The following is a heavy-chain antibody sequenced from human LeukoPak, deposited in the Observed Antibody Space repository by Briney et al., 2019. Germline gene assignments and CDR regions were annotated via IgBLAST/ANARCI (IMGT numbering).Heavy chain of an antibody. CDR3: ASYRDEQWHNHDAFDI. CDR2: IIPILGIA. V-gene: IGHV1-69*04. Sequence: SVKVSCKASGGTFSSYAISWVRQAPGQGLEWMGRIIPILGIANYAQKFQGRVTITADKSTSTAYMELSSLRSEDTAVYYCASYRDEQWHNHDAFDIWGQGTMVTVSS. D-gene: IGHD6-19*01. CDR1: GGTFSSYA. J-gene: IGHJ3*02.